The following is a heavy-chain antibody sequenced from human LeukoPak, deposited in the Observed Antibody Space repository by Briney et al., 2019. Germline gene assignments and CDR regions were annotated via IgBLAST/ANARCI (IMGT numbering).Heavy chain of an antibody. CDR2: IYHSGST. D-gene: IGHD1-1*01. V-gene: IGHV4-38-2*01. Sequence: SETLSLTRAVSGYSISSGYYGGWIRQPPGKGLESIGSIYHSGSTYYNPSLKSRVTISLNTSKNQFSLKLSSVTAADTSVYYCARGGTGNWLAPWGRGTLVTVSS. CDR3: ARGGTGNWLAP. CDR1: GYSISSGYY. J-gene: IGHJ5*02.